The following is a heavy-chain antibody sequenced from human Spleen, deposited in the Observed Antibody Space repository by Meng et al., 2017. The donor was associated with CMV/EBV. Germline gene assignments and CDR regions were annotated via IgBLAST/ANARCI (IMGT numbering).Heavy chain of an antibody. D-gene: IGHD2-2*01. CDR3: ARGRYCTSSSCYNWFDP. CDR2: TYYRSKWYN. Sequence: QVQLQQSGPGLVKPSQXLSLTCSIPWDSGSSNSAAWNWIRQSPSRGLEWLGRTYYRSKWYNDYAVSVKSRMTINPDTSKNQFSLQLNSVTPEDTAVYYCARGRYCTSSSCYNWFDPWGQGTLVTVSS. CDR1: WDSGSSNSAA. J-gene: IGHJ5*02. V-gene: IGHV6-1*01.